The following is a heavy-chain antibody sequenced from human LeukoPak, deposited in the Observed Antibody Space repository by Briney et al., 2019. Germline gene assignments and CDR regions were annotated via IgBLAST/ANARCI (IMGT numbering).Heavy chain of an antibody. V-gene: IGHV4-39*01. Sequence: SETLSLTCTVSGGSTSSSSYYWGWIRQPPGKGLEWLGSIYYTGNTYYNPSLKGRVTISVDTSKNQFSLKLSSVTAADTAVYYCARHHRQWLPPNWFDPWGQGTLVTVSS. J-gene: IGHJ5*02. CDR3: ARHHRQWLPPNWFDP. D-gene: IGHD6-19*01. CDR2: IYYTGNT. CDR1: GGSTSSSSYY.